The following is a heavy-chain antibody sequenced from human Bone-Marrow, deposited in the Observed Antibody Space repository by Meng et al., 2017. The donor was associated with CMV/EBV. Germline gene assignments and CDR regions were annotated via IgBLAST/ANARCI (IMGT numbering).Heavy chain of an antibody. Sequence: SETLSLTCSVSGDSINNYHCSWIRQSPAKGLEWIGYMHYTGNTQYNPSLKSRVTISMDTSKNQFSLNLNSVTAADAAVYYCAGVKPGPDFDYWGQGTLVTVYS. CDR2: MHYTGNT. J-gene: IGHJ4*02. CDR1: GDSINNYH. D-gene: IGHD2-8*02. CDR3: AGVKPGPDFDY. V-gene: IGHV4-59*13.